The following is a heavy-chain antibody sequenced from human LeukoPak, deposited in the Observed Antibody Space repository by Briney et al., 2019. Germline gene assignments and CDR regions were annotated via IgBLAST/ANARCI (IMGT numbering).Heavy chain of an antibody. Sequence: PGGSLRLSCAASGFTFSSYAMSWVRQAPGKGLEWVSAISGSGGSTYYADSVKGRFTISRDNSKNTLYLQMNSLRAEDTAVYYCASSPYSSGWYLLDYWGQGTLVTVPS. D-gene: IGHD6-19*01. CDR3: ASSPYSSGWYLLDY. CDR2: ISGSGGST. J-gene: IGHJ4*02. V-gene: IGHV3-23*01. CDR1: GFTFSSYA.